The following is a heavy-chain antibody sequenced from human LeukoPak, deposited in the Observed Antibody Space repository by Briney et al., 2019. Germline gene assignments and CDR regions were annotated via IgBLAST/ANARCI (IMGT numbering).Heavy chain of an antibody. Sequence: PSQTLSLTCTVSGGSISSGGYYWSWIRQPPGKGLEWIERIYTSGSTNYNPSLKSRVTMSVDTSKNQFSLKLSSVTAADTAVYYCAREVLQLVVRVDYWYFDLWGRGTLVTVSS. J-gene: IGHJ2*01. CDR3: AREVLQLVVRVDYWYFDL. CDR2: IYTSGST. D-gene: IGHD6-13*01. V-gene: IGHV4-61*02. CDR1: GGSISSGGYY.